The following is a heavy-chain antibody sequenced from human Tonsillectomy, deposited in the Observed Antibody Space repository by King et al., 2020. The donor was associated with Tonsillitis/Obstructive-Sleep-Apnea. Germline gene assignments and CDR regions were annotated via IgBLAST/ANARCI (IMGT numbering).Heavy chain of an antibody. D-gene: IGHD5-18*01. CDR2: ISYDGSNK. CDR1: GFTFSTYA. CDR3: ARGTGRDTAMYNYFAY. Sequence: VQLVESGGGVVQPGRSLRLSCAASGFTFSTYAMHWVRQAPGKGLEWVAVISYDGSNKYYADSVKGRFTISRDNSKNTLYLQMNSLRAEDTAVYYCARGTGRDTAMYNYFAYWGQGTLVTVSS. J-gene: IGHJ4*02. V-gene: IGHV3-30*04.